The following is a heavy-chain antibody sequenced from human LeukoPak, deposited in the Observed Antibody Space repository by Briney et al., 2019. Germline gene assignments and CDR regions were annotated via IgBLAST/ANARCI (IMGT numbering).Heavy chain of an antibody. J-gene: IGHJ4*02. CDR3: ARDWGSGWSPYYFDY. V-gene: IGHV3-7*01. CDR2: IKQDGSEK. D-gene: IGHD6-19*01. CDR1: GFTSSNYW. Sequence: GGSLRLSCAASGFTSSNYWMSWVRQTPGKGLEWVANIKQDGSEKYYVDSVKGRFTISRDNAKNSLYLQMNSLRAEDTAVYYCARDWGSGWSPYYFDYWGQGTLVTVSS.